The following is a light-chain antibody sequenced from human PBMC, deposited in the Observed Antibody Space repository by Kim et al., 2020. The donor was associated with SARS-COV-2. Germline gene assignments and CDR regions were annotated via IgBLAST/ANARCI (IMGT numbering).Light chain of an antibody. V-gene: IGLV3-1*01. Sequence: SYELTQLPSVSVSPGQTASITCSGESLGDKYVCWYQQKPGQSPVLVIYQDKKRPSGIPERFSGSNSGNTATLTISGTQAMDEADYYCQAWDSTSVVFGGGTKVTVL. J-gene: IGLJ2*01. CDR3: QAWDSTSVV. CDR2: QDK. CDR1: SLGDKY.